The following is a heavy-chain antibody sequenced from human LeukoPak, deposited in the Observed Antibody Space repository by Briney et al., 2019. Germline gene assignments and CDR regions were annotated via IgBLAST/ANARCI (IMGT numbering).Heavy chain of an antibody. CDR1: GYSISSSNW. CDR3: ARNMGYYYDTSGAFDI. J-gene: IGHJ3*02. CDR2: IYYSGSI. V-gene: IGHV4-28*05. Sequence: SETLSLTCAVSGYSISSSNWWGWIRQPPGKGLEWIGYIYYSGSIYYNPSPKSRVTMSIDTSKNQFSLKLSSVTAVDTAVYYCARNMGYYYDTSGAFDIWGQGTMVTVSS. D-gene: IGHD3-22*01.